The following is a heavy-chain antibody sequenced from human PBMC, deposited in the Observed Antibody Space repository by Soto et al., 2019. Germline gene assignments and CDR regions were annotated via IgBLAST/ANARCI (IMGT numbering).Heavy chain of an antibody. V-gene: IGHV1-69*13. D-gene: IGHD3-9*01. Sequence: SVKVSCKASGGTFSSYAISWVRQAPGQGLELMGGIIPIFGTANYAQKFQGRVTITAXVXXXXAXMXLXXXXSEXTAVYYCARGLRYLDWYIWDYWGQGTLVTVSS. CDR3: ARGLRYLDWYIWDY. J-gene: IGHJ4*02. CDR2: IIPIFGTA. CDR1: GGTFSSYA.